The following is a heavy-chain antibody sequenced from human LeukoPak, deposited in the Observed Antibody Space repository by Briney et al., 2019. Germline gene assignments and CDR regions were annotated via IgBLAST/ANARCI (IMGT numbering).Heavy chain of an antibody. CDR3: ARESLVSGTTRGNYYYYGMDV. D-gene: IGHD1-7*01. J-gene: IGHJ6*02. CDR1: GFTFSSYW. CDR2: IKQDGSEK. V-gene: IGHV3-7*01. Sequence: GRSLRLSCAASGFTFSSYWMSWVRQAPGKGLEWVANIKQDGSEKYYVDSVKGRFTISRDNAKNSLYLQMNSLRAEDTAVYFSARESLVSGTTRGNYYYYGMDVWGRGTTVTVSS.